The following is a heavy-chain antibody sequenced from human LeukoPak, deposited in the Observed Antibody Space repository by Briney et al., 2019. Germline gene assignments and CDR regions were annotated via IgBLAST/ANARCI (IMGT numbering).Heavy chain of an antibody. CDR1: GYTFTSYG. CDR2: ISAYNGNT. D-gene: IGHD3-9*01. J-gene: IGHJ6*04. Sequence: ASVKVSCKASGYTFTSYGISWVRQAPGQGLEWMGWISAYNGNTNYAQKLQGRVTMTTDTSTSTAYMELRSLRSDDTAAYYCARDQHYDILTGYYYYGMDVWGKGTTVTVSS. V-gene: IGHV1-18*04. CDR3: ARDQHYDILTGYYYYGMDV.